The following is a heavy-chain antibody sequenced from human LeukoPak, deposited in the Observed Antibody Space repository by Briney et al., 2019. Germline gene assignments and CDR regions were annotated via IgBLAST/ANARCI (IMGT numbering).Heavy chain of an antibody. D-gene: IGHD2-2*01. Sequence: GGSLRLSCAASGFTSSSYGMHWVRQAPGKGLEWVAVISYDGSNKYYADSVKGRFTISRDNSKNTLYLQMNSLRAEDTAVYYCANAVGSLGYCSSTSCSSSNPDYWGQGTLVTVSS. J-gene: IGHJ4*02. CDR2: ISYDGSNK. CDR1: GFTSSSYG. CDR3: ANAVGSLGYCSSTSCSSSNPDY. V-gene: IGHV3-30*18.